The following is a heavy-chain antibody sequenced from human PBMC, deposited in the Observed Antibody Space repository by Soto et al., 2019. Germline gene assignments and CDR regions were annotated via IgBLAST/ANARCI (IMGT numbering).Heavy chain of an antibody. CDR3: AREPYNWNDGLFDY. J-gene: IGHJ4*02. Sequence: GGSLRLSCAASGFTFSDHYMDWVRQAPGKGLEWVGRTRNKANSYTTEYAASVKGRFTISRDDSKNSLYLQMNSLKTEDTAVYYCAREPYNWNDGLFDYWGQGTLVTVSS. CDR1: GFTFSDHY. D-gene: IGHD1-1*01. CDR2: TRNKANSYTT. V-gene: IGHV3-72*01.